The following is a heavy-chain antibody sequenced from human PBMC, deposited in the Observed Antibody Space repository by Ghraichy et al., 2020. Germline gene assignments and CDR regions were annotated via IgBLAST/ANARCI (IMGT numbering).Heavy chain of an antibody. CDR2: IVPLYGTP. D-gene: IGHD1-26*01. Sequence: VPGQGLEWMGGIVPLYGTPNYAQEFQGRVTIIADDSTGTAYMELTSLRSEDTAVYYCASPSPSRSFYPSFFECWGQGTLVTVSS. V-gene: IGHV1-69*01. J-gene: IGHJ4*02. CDR3: ASPSPSRSFYPSFFEC.